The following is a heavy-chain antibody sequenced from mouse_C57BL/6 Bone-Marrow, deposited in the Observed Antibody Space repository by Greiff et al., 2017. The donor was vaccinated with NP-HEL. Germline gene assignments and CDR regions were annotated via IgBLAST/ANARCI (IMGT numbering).Heavy chain of an antibody. D-gene: IGHD2-5*01. CDR2: INPSNGGT. Sequence: QVQLQQPGTELVKPGASVKLSCKASGYTFTSYWMHWVKQRPGQGLEWIGNINPSNGGTNYNEKLKSKATLTVDKSSSTAYMQLSSLTSEDSAVYYCARSISLGSNYDYWGQGTTLTVSS. CDR3: ARSISLGSNYDY. CDR1: GYTFTSYW. V-gene: IGHV1-53*01. J-gene: IGHJ2*01.